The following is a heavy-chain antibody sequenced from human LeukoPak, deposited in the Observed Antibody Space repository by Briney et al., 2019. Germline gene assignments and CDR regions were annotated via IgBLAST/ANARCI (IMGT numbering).Heavy chain of an antibody. D-gene: IGHD3-3*01. CDR2: IKQDGSEK. Sequence: GGSLRLSCAASGFTFSSYWMSWVRKAPGKGLEWVANIKQDGSEKYYVDSVKGRFTISRDNAKNSLYLQMNSLRAEDTAVYYCARGTGAYYDFWSGSPEGDYWGQGTLVTVSS. J-gene: IGHJ4*02. V-gene: IGHV3-7*01. CDR3: ARGTGAYYDFWSGSPEGDY. CDR1: GFTFSSYW.